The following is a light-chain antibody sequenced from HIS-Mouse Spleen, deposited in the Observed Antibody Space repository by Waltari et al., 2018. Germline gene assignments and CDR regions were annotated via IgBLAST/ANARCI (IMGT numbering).Light chain of an antibody. J-gene: IGLJ3*02. CDR2: LNSDGSH. CDR1: SGHSSYA. V-gene: IGLV4-69*01. CDR3: QTWGTGIQV. Sequence: QLVLTQSPSASASLGASVKLTCTLSSGHSSYAIAWQQQQPEKGHRYLMKLNSDGSHSKGDGIPYRFSGSSSGAERYLTISSLQSEDEADYYCQTWGTGIQVFGGGTKLTVL.